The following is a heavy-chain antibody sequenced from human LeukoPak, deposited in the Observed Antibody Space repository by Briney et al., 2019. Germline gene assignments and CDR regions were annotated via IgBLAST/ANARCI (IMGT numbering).Heavy chain of an antibody. CDR2: TNPNSGNT. D-gene: IGHD4-17*01. CDR1: GYTFTSYD. V-gene: IGHV1-8*01. J-gene: IGHJ6*03. CDR3: ARGVRGGRSGDYSYYYYMDV. Sequence: ASVKVSCKASGYTFTSYDINWVRQATGQGLEWMGWTNPNSGNTGYAQEFQGRVTMTRNTSISTAYMELSSLRSEDTAVYYCARGVRGGRSGDYSYYYYMDVWGKGTTVTVSS.